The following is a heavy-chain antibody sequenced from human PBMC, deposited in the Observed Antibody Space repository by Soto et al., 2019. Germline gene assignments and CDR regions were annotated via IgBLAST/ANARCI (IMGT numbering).Heavy chain of an antibody. CDR2: ISGYNGNK. CDR3: ARHGYSYGYVNLVDY. CDR1: GCTFSSYG. J-gene: IGHJ4*02. Sequence: ASVKVSCQASGCTFSSYGISWVRRAPGQGLEWMGWISGYNGNKNYAQKLQGRVTMTTDTSTSTAYLELRSLRSDDTAVYYCARHGYSYGYVNLVDYWGQGTLVTVSS. D-gene: IGHD5-18*01. V-gene: IGHV1-18*01.